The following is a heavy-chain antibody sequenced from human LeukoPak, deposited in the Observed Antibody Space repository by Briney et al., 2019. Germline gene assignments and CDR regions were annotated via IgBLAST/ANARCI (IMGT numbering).Heavy chain of an antibody. D-gene: IGHD6-6*01. CDR2: ISAYNGNT. CDR3: ARVRAGHPLAHYYFDY. J-gene: IGHJ4*02. CDR1: GYTFTSYG. Sequence: GASVKVSCKASGYTFTSYGISWVRQAPGQGLEWMGWISAYNGNTNYAQKLQGRVTMTTDTSTSTAYMELRSLRSDDTAVYYCARVRAGHPLAHYYFDYWGQGTLSPSPQ. V-gene: IGHV1-18*01.